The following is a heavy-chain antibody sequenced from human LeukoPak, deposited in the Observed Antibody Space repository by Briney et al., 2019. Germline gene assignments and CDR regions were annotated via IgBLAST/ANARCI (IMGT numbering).Heavy chain of an antibody. CDR3: ASLSGPLGWFDP. V-gene: IGHV4-59*01. J-gene: IGHJ5*02. CDR1: GGSISSYY. Sequence: SETLSLTCTVSGGSISSYYWSWIRQPPGKGLEWIAYIYHSRSTNYNPSLKSRVTISVDTSKNQFSLKLSSVAAADTAVYYCASLSGPLGWFDPWGQGTLVTVSS. CDR2: IYHSRST. D-gene: IGHD3-16*01.